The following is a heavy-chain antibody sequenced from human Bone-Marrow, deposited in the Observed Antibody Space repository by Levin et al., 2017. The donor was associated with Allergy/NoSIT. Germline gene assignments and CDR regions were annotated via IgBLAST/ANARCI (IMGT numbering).Heavy chain of an antibody. CDR2: VRGSGGIT. CDR1: GFHFTNYA. Sequence: PGGSLRLSCAASGFHFTNYAMGWVRQPPGKGLEWVSEVRGSGGITNYADPVKGRFTVSRDNSKNTLYLPLNSLRVDDTAVYYCARRWDYYGSGNYYSDWGQGTLVTVSS. D-gene: IGHD3-10*01. CDR3: ARRWDYYGSGNYYSD. V-gene: IGHV3-23*01. J-gene: IGHJ4*02.